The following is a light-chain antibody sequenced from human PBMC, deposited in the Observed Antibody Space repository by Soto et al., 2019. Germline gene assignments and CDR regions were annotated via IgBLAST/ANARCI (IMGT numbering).Light chain of an antibody. Sequence: EIVLTQSPGTLSLSPGERATLSCRASQTGSSNYLAWYQHKPGQAPRLLIYGTSTRATGVPDRFSGSGSGTDFTLTIKRLEPEDSAVYYCQQRSNWPRITFGQGTRLEIK. CDR1: QTGSSNY. CDR3: QQRSNWPRIT. J-gene: IGKJ5*01. V-gene: IGKV3D-20*02. CDR2: GTS.